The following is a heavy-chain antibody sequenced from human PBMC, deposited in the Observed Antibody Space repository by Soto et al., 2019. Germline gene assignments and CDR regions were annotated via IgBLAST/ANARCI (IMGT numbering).Heavy chain of an antibody. CDR3: AIDAVETTSLGRIFSLFSYYGMDV. J-gene: IGHJ6*02. D-gene: IGHD3-16*01. Sequence: QVQLVESGGGVVQPGRSLRLSCAASGFTFSSYGMHWVRQAPGKGLEWVAVIWYDGSNKYYADSVKGRFTISRDNSKNTRQLQMSSLKAEDTDVYYCAIDAVETTSLGRIFSLFSYYGMDVWGQGTTVTVSS. CDR1: GFTFSSYG. CDR2: IWYDGSNK. V-gene: IGHV3-33*01.